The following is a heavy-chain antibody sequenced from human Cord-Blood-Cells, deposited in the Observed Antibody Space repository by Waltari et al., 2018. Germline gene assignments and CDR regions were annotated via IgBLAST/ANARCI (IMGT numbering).Heavy chain of an antibody. Sequence: QVQLVQSGAEVKKHGASVKVSCKASGYTFTGHYMHWVRQALGHGLEWMGWINPNSGGTNYAQKFQGRVTMTRDTSISTAYMELSRLRSDDTAVYYCARVGLDCSSTSCYEYFQHWGQGTLVTVSS. J-gene: IGHJ1*01. CDR1: GYTFTGHY. D-gene: IGHD2-2*01. CDR2: INPNSGGT. CDR3: ARVGLDCSSTSCYEYFQH. V-gene: IGHV1-2*02.